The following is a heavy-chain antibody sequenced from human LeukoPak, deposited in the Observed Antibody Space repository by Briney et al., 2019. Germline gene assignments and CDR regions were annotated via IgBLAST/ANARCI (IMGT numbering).Heavy chain of an antibody. Sequence: GRSLRLSCAASGFTFSSYGMHWVRQAPGKGLEWVAVISYDGSNKYYADSVKGRFTISRDNSKNTLYLQMNSLRAEDTAVYYCAKDTPQWELRFGSDYWGQGTLVTVSS. V-gene: IGHV3-30*18. D-gene: IGHD1-26*01. CDR2: ISYDGSNK. CDR3: AKDTPQWELRFGSDY. CDR1: GFTFSSYG. J-gene: IGHJ4*02.